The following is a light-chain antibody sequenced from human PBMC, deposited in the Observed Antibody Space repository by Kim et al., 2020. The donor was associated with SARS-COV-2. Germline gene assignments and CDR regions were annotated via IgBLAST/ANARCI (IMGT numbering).Light chain of an antibody. J-gene: IGLJ3*02. Sequence: VSPGQTASISCSGDKLGDNSACWYQQKPGQSPILVIYHNTRRPAGIPERFSGSNSGNTATLTISGTQATDEADYYCQAWDSSTLWVFGGGTQLTVL. CDR1: KLGDNS. CDR3: QAWDSSTLWV. V-gene: IGLV3-1*01. CDR2: HNT.